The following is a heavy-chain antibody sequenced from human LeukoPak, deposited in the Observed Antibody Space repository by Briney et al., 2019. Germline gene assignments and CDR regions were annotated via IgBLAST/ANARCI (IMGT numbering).Heavy chain of an antibody. CDR1: GFTVISNY. CDR3: ARVPDAMLGYFDY. V-gene: IGHV3-53*01. D-gene: IGHD2-2*01. Sequence: GGSLRLSCAASGFTVISNYMSWVRQAPGKGLEWVSGIYSGGSTYYADSVKGRFTISRDNSKNTLYLQMSSLRAEDTALYYCARVPDAMLGYFDYWGQGTLVTVSS. CDR2: IYSGGST. J-gene: IGHJ4*02.